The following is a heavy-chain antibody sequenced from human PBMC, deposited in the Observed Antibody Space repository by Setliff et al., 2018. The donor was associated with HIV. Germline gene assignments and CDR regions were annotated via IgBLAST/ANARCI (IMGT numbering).Heavy chain of an antibody. CDR3: ARESYFYYFDY. J-gene: IGHJ4*02. Sequence: SETLSLTCAVYGGSFSGYYWSWIRQPPGKGLEWIGEIDHRGSTNYNPSLKSRVTISVDTSKNQLSLKLSSVTAADAAVYYCARESYFYYFDYWGQGTLVTVSS. V-gene: IGHV4-34*01. D-gene: IGHD3-10*01. CDR2: IDHRGST. CDR1: GGSFSGYY.